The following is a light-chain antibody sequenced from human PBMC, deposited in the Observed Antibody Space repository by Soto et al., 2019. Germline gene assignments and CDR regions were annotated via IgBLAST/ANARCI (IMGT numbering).Light chain of an antibody. V-gene: IGKV3-20*01. CDR3: QQYYSYPLT. Sequence: EIVLTQSPGTLSLSPGERATLSCRASQSVSSSYLAWYQQKPGQAPRLLIYGASSRATGIPGRFSGSGSGTDFTLTISCLQSEDFAAYYCQQYYSYPLTFGQGTKVDIK. CDR2: GAS. J-gene: IGKJ1*01. CDR1: QSVSSSY.